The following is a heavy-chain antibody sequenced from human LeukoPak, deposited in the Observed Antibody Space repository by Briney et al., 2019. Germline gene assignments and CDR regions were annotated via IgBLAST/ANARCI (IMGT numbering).Heavy chain of an antibody. CDR1: GYTFTSYD. CDR2: MNPNSGNT. D-gene: IGHD6-13*01. CDR3: ARGASSSRYQRGGELIFDY. V-gene: IGHV1-8*01. Sequence: ASVKVSCKASGYTFTSYDINWVRQATGQGLEWMGWMNPNSGNTGYAQKFQGRVTMTRNTSISTAYMELSSLRSEDTAVYYCARGASSSRYQRGGELIFDYWGQGTLVTVSS. J-gene: IGHJ4*02.